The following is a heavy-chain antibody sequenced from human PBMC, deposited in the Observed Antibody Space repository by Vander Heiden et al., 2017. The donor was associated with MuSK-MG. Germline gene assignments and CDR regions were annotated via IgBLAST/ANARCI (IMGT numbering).Heavy chain of an antibody. D-gene: IGHD5-18*01. J-gene: IGHJ4*02. CDR3: ARDSGGVLDSSYGYFDY. V-gene: IGHV4-59*01. CDR1: GGSISRYY. CDR2: IYYSGST. Sequence: QVQLQESGPGLVKPSETLSLTCTVSGGSISRYYWSWIRQPPGKGLEWIGYIYYSGSTNYNPSLKSRVTISVDTSKNQFSLKLSSVTAADTAVYYCARDSGGVLDSSYGYFDYWSQGTLVTVSS.